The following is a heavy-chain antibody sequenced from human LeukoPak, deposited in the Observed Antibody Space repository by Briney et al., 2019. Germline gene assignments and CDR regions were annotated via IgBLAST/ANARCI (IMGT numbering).Heavy chain of an antibody. CDR1: GFTFSSYS. V-gene: IGHV3-23*01. J-gene: IGHJ4*02. D-gene: IGHD3-22*01. CDR2: ISGSGGST. Sequence: QPGGSLRLSCAASGFTFSSYSMSWVRQAPGKGLEWVSAISGSGGSTYYADSVKGRFTISRDNSKDTLYLQMNSLRAEDTAVYYCAKVWAVDPIVVVPPRDYWGQGTLVTVSS. CDR3: AKVWAVDPIVVVPPRDY.